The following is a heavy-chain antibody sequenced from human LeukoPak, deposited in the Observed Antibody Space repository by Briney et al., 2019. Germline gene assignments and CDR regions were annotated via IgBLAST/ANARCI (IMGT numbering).Heavy chain of an antibody. Sequence: SVKVSCKGSGGTFSRYAFTWVRQAPGQGLEWMGGIMPIFGTSNYAQKFQGRVTISADESTSTAYMELRSLRSDDTAVYYCARGGIDVDTAMATEDYWGQGTLVTVSS. CDR1: GGTFSRYA. J-gene: IGHJ4*02. CDR3: ARGGIDVDTAMATEDY. CDR2: IMPIFGTS. D-gene: IGHD5-18*01. V-gene: IGHV1-69*13.